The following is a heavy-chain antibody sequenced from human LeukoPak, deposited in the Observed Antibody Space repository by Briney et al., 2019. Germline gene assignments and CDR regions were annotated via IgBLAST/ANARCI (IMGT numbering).Heavy chain of an antibody. CDR2: GPFSGYA. CDR3: ARRGFFGSGNYYNPSSYFDV. CDR1: ADSISSYY. D-gene: IGHD3-10*01. Sequence: SETLSLTCSISADSISSYYWGWIRQTPQRGLELIGYGPFSGYADYNPSLKSRVNLSVDTTKKLLSLRLTSVTAADTAVYYCARRGFFGSGNYYNPSSYFDVWGRGALVTVSS. J-gene: IGHJ2*01. V-gene: IGHV4-59*12.